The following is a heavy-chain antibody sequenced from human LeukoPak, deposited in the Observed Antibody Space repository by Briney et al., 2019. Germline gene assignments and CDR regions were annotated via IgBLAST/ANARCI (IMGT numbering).Heavy chain of an antibody. V-gene: IGHV3-30*18. D-gene: IGHD3-3*01. J-gene: IGHJ4*02. Sequence: GGSLRLSCAASGFTFSSYGMHWVRQAPGKGLEWVAVISYDGSNKYYADSVKGRFTISRDNSKNTLYLQTNSLRAEDTAVYYCAKGDRNYDFWSGYYGHWGQGTLVTVSS. CDR3: AKGDRNYDFWSGYYGH. CDR2: ISYDGSNK. CDR1: GFTFSSYG.